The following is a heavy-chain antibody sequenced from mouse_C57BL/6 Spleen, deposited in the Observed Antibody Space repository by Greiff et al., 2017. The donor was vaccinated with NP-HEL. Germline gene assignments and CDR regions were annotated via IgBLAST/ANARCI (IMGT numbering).Heavy chain of an antibody. V-gene: IGHV1-82*01. CDR2: IYPGDGDT. CDR1: GYAFSSSW. CDR3: ARDDGYYGFAY. Sequence: VQRVESGPELVKPGASVKISCKASGYAFSSSWMNWVKQRPGKGLEWIGRIYPGDGDTNYNGKFKGKATLTADKSSSTAYMQLSSLTSEDSAVYFCARDDGYYGFAYWGQGTLVTVSA. D-gene: IGHD2-3*01. J-gene: IGHJ3*01.